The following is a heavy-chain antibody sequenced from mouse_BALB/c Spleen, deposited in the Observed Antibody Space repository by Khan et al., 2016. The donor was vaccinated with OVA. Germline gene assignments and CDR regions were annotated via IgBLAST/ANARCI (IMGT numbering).Heavy chain of an antibody. CDR3: ARSARFAY. D-gene: IGHD6-1*01. CDR2: ILPGSGNT. V-gene: IGHV1-9*01. CDR1: GYTFSSYW. J-gene: IGHJ3*01. Sequence: QVQLQQSGAELMKPGASVKISCKATGYTFSSYWIEWIKQRPGHGLEWIGEILPGSGNTNYNQKFTGKATFTSDTSSNTAYMQLSSLTSEDSAVYCCARSARFAYWGQGTLVTVSA.